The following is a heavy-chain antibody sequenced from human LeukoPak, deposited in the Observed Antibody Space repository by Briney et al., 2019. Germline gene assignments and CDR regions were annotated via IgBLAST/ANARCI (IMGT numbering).Heavy chain of an antibody. CDR2: INPNSGGT. V-gene: IGHV1-2*02. D-gene: IGHD4-17*01. J-gene: IGHJ2*01. CDR3: AKNMGYGDYWYFDL. Sequence: ASVKVSCKASGCTFIDYYIHWVRQAPGEGLEWMGWINPNSGGTNYAQKFQGRVTMTRDTSISTAYMDLSRLNSDDTAVYYCAKNMGYGDYWYFDLWGRGTLVTVSS. CDR1: GCTFIDYY.